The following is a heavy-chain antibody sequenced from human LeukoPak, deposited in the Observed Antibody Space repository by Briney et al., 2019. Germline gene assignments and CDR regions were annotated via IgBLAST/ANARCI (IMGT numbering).Heavy chain of an antibody. D-gene: IGHD2-8*01. CDR2: IKGDGSDN. CDR1: GFTFSSYW. J-gene: IGHJ3*02. Sequence: TGGSLRLSCAASGFTFSSYWMSWVRQAPGKGLEWVANIKGDGSDNHYVDSVRGRFTISRDTAKNSLYLQMNSLRAEDTAVYYCANGNQENGVGAFHIWGQGTMVTVSS. V-gene: IGHV3-7*02. CDR3: ANGNQENGVGAFHI.